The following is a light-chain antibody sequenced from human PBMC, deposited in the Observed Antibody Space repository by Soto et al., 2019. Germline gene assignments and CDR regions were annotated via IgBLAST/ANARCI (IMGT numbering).Light chain of an antibody. Sequence: QSALTQPRSVSGSPGQSVTLSCTGTSNDVGGYDYVSWYQQHPGKAPKLMIYDVTQRPSGVPDRFSGSKSGNTASLTISGLQVEDEADYYCCSYAASVVFGGGTQLTVL. CDR3: CSYAASVV. CDR1: SNDVGGYDY. CDR2: DVT. J-gene: IGLJ2*01. V-gene: IGLV2-11*01.